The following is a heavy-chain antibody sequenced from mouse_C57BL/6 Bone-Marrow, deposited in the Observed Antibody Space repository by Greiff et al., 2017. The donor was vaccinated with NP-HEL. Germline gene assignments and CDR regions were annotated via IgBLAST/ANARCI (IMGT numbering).Heavy chain of an antibody. Sequence: EVKLVESGGGLVQPGGSLKLSCAASGFTFSDYYMYWVRQTPEKRLDWVAYISNGGGSTYYPDTVKGRFTISRDNAKNTLYLQMSSLRSEDTALYYCARHGDYWGQGTTLTVSS. J-gene: IGHJ2*01. CDR1: GFTFSDYY. V-gene: IGHV5-12*01. CDR3: ARHGDY. CDR2: ISNGGGST.